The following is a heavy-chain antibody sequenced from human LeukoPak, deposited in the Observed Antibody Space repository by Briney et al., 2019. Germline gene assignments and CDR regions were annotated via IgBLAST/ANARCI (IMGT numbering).Heavy chain of an antibody. Sequence: GGSLRLSCAASGFTFSSYGMSWVRQAPGKGLEWVAFIRYDGSNKYYADSVKGRFTISRDNSKNTLYLQMNSLRAEDTAVYYCAKTPHLWFGDLYYFDYWGQGTLVTVSS. CDR3: AKTPHLWFGDLYYFDY. CDR2: IRYDGSNK. D-gene: IGHD3-10*01. V-gene: IGHV3-30*02. J-gene: IGHJ4*02. CDR1: GFTFSSYG.